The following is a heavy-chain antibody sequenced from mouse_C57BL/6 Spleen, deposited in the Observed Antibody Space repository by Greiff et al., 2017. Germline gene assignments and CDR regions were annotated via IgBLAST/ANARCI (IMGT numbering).Heavy chain of an antibody. Sequence: EVKLMESGPGLVKPSQSLSLTCSVTGYSITSGYYWNWIRQFPGNKLEWMGYISYDGSNNYNPSLKNRISITRDTSKNQFFLKLNSVTTEDTATYYCARGSREYYFDYWGQGTTLTVSS. D-gene: IGHD1-1*01. J-gene: IGHJ2*01. CDR1: GYSITSGYY. CDR2: ISYDGSN. V-gene: IGHV3-6*01. CDR3: ARGSREYYFDY.